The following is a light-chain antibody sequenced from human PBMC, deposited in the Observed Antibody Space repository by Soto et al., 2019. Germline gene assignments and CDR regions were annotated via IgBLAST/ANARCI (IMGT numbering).Light chain of an antibody. Sequence: IQLTQSPSFLSASVEDRVTISCRASQGIRNDLGWYQQKPGKAPKLLIYAASSLQSGVPSRFSGSGSGTDFTLTISSLQPEDFATYYCLQDYNYPLTFGGGTKVDIK. CDR1: QGIRND. J-gene: IGKJ4*01. CDR2: AAS. V-gene: IGKV1-6*01. CDR3: LQDYNYPLT.